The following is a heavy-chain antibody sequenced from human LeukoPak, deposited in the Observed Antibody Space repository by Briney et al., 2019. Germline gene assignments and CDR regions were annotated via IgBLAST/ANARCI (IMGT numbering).Heavy chain of an antibody. CDR2: ISTGGGNT. J-gene: IGHJ4*02. CDR1: GFTFSSYT. V-gene: IGHV3-23*01. Sequence: GGSLRLSCTASGFTFSSYTMSWVRQAPGKGLKWVSTISTGGGNTYYADSVQGRFTVSRDDSKNTLYLQMNSLRAEDTAVYYCAKDGGLWISAHWGDSWGRGTLVTVSS. CDR3: AKDGGLWISAHWGDS. D-gene: IGHD2-2*03.